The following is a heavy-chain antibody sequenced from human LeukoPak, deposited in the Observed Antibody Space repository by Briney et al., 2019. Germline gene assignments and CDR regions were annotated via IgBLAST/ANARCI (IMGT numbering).Heavy chain of an antibody. CDR3: AKNVVGTTD. J-gene: IGHJ1*01. D-gene: IGHD1-26*01. CDR1: GFTFSSYA. V-gene: IGHV3-23*01. CDR2: ISNDGVNT. Sequence: GGSLRLSCAASGFTFSSYAMSWARQAPGKGLEWVSGISNDGVNTNYANSVKDRFTISRDNSKNTLYLQMSSLRAEDTAVYFCAKNVVGTTDWGQGTLLTVSS.